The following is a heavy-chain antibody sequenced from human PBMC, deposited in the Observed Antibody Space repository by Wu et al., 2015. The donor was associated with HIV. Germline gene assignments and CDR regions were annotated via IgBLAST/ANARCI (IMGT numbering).Heavy chain of an antibody. CDR3: AFGQAATISDYYYMDV. CDR2: IIPNTAGT. J-gene: IGHJ6*03. Sequence: QVQLVQSGAEVKKPGASVKVSCKASGYTFIGYYLHWVRQAPGQGLEWMGWIIPNTAGTNYAQKFRGRVTMTGDTSISTAYMELRRLRFDDTAVYYCAFGQAATISDYYYMDVWAKGPQSPSL. D-gene: IGHD5-12*01. CDR1: GYTFIGYY. V-gene: IGHV1-2*02.